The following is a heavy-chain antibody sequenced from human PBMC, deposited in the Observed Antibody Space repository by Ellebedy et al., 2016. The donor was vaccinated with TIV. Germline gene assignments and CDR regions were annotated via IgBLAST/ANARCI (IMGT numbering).Heavy chain of an antibody. Sequence: AASVKVSCKVSEYTLTELSMHWVRQAPGKGLEWMGGLDPEDGETIYAQKLQGRVTLTEEKSTDTAYMELSSLRSQDTAVYYCALFLGIAAPNDAFDIWGQGTMVTVSS. CDR1: EYTLTELS. CDR3: ALFLGIAAPNDAFDI. CDR2: LDPEDGET. V-gene: IGHV1-24*01. D-gene: IGHD6-13*01. J-gene: IGHJ3*02.